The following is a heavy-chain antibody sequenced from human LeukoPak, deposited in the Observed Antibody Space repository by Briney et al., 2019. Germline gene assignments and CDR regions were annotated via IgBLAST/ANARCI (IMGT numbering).Heavy chain of an antibody. CDR2: IYYSGST. CDR1: GGSISSGGYY. CDR3: ARQIDTGGLYDY. Sequence: SETLSLTCTVSGGSISSGGYYWSWIRQHPGKGLEWIGYIYYSGSTYYNPSLKSRVTISVDTSKNQFSLKLSSVTAADTAVYYCARQIDTGGLYDYWGQGTLVTVPS. D-gene: IGHD1-14*01. V-gene: IGHV4-31*03. J-gene: IGHJ4*02.